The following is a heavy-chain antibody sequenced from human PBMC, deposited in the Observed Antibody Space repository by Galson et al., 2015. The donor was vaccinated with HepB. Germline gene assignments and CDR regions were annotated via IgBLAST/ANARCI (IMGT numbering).Heavy chain of an antibody. CDR2: IYSGGST. D-gene: IGHD5-12*01. CDR1: GFTVSSNY. CDR3: SRDQDAGYSGYAPGDH. Sequence: SLRLSCAASGFTVSSNYMSWVRQAPGKGLEWVSVIYSGGSTYYADSVKGRFTISRDDSKSIAYLQMSSLKTDDTAVYYCSRDQDAGYSGYAPGDHWGQGTLVTVSS. V-gene: IGHV3-66*01. J-gene: IGHJ4*02.